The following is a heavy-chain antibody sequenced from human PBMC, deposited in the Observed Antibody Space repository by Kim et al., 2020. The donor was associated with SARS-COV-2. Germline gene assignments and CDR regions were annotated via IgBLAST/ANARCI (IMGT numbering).Heavy chain of an antibody. CDR3: ARGRPSGRAD. Sequence: GGSLRLSCAASGFTLSSNWMHWVRQAPGKGLVYVSSINSDGSSTIYADSVKGRFTISRDNAKNTLYLQMNSLRAEDTAVYYCARGRPSGRADWGQGTLVTV. V-gene: IGHV3-74*01. J-gene: IGHJ4*02. CDR2: INSDGSST. CDR1: GFTLSSNW. D-gene: IGHD6-19*01.